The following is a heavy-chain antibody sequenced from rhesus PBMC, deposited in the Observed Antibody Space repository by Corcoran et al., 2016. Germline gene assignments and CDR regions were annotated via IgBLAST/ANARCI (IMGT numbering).Heavy chain of an antibody. CDR3: ARYTSGSWGLDS. V-gene: IGHV4-122*02. Sequence: QVQLQESGPGLVKPSETLSLTCAGPGGSISSGYSSCSGIRRPPGKELEWIGYITYSGSTSYNPSLKSRVTISRDTSKNQFSLKLSSVTAADTAVYYCARYTSGSWGLDSWGQGVVVTVSS. CDR2: ITYSGST. D-gene: IGHD3-16*01. J-gene: IGHJ6*01. CDR1: GGSISSGYSS.